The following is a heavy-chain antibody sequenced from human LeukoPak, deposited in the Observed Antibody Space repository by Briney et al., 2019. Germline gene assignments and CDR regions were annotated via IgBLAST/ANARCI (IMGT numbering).Heavy chain of an antibody. J-gene: IGHJ4*02. CDR3: ARGGFFGSGSLFDS. Sequence: PSETLSLTCSVSGGSVSSGGSYWSWIRQLPGQGLEWIGYIYYSGYTFYSPSLKSRVFISFDTSKNLFSLNFSSVTAADTAVYYCARGGFFGSGSLFDSWGQGTLVTVSS. D-gene: IGHD3-10*01. V-gene: IGHV4-31*03. CDR2: IYYSGYT. CDR1: GGSVSSGGSY.